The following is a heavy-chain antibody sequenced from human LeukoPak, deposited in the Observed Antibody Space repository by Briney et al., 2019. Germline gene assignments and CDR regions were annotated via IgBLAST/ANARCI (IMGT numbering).Heavy chain of an antibody. J-gene: IGHJ4*02. CDR2: IYHSGST. CDR1: GFTFSSYSM. V-gene: IGHV4-4*02. Sequence: EPGGSLRLSCAASGFTFSSYSMNWVRQPPGKGLEWIGEIYHSGSTNYNPSLKSRVTISVDTSKNQFSLKLSSVTAADTAVYYCARDSGEGFGELLRGYFDYWGQGTLVTVSS. D-gene: IGHD3-10*01. CDR3: ARDSGEGFGELLRGYFDY.